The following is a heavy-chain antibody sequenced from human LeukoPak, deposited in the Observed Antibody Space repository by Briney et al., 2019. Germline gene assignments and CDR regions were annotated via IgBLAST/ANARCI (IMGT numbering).Heavy chain of an antibody. Sequence: GRSLRLSCAASGFTFSSYGMHWVGQAPGKGLEWVAVISYDGSNKYYADSVKGRFTISRDNSKNTLYLQMNSLRAEDTAVYYCAKDRRPVYYDFWSGYGYWGQGTLVTVSS. J-gene: IGHJ4*02. CDR3: AKDRRPVYYDFWSGYGY. V-gene: IGHV3-30*18. CDR1: GFTFSSYG. D-gene: IGHD3-3*01. CDR2: ISYDGSNK.